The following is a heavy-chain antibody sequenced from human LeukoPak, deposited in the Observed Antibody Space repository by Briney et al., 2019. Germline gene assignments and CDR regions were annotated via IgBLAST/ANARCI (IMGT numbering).Heavy chain of an antibody. CDR2: IYHNGET. V-gene: IGHV4-59*11. D-gene: IGHD5-18*01. J-gene: IGHJ4*02. CDR3: ARDGYGPTDY. CDR1: GGSFSGPY. Sequence: SETLSLTCTVSGGSFSGPYWSWIRHTPGKGLEWMWYIYHNGETRYNPLLKRRVTMSVDTSKDQLSMKLNSVTPADTAVYYCARDGYGPTDYWGKGSLVTVSS.